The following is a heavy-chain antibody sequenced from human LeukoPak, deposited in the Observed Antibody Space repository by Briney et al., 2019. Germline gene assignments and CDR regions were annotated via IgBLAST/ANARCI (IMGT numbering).Heavy chain of an antibody. CDR3: ARGIAAAGPDY. D-gene: IGHD6-13*01. CDR2: ISSSSSYI. Sequence: GGSLRLSCAASGFTFSSYSMNWVRQAPGKGLEWVSSISSSSSYIYYADSVKGRFTISRDNAKNSLYLQMNNLRAEDTAVYYCARGIAAAGPDYWGQGTLVTVSS. CDR1: GFTFSSYS. V-gene: IGHV3-21*01. J-gene: IGHJ4*02.